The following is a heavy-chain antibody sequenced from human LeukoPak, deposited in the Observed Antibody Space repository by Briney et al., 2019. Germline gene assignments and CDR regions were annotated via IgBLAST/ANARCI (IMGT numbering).Heavy chain of an antibody. D-gene: IGHD5-18*01. V-gene: IGHV3-23*01. CDR1: GFTFSNYA. Sequence: GGSLRLSCVASGFTFSNYAMSWVRQAPEKGLDWVSVISGSAHKIRYADSVKGRFTTSRDNSENTVYLHMNNLRAEDTALYYCAGRVTGYSSGYVYWGQGTLVTVSS. J-gene: IGHJ4*02. CDR2: ISGSAHKI. CDR3: AGRVTGYSSGYVY.